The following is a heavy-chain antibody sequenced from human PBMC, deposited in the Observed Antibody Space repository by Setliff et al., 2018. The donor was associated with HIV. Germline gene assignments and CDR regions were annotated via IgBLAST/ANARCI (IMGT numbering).Heavy chain of an antibody. CDR1: GGSLSGYH. D-gene: IGHD3-22*01. V-gene: IGHV4-34*01. J-gene: IGHJ4*02. Sequence: SETLSLTCAVYGGSLSGYHWSWIRQSPEKGLEWIGEINHSGSTNYNPSLKSRVTMSVDTSKNQFSPKLSSVTAADTAVYYCARGGGYDRSGYYPFDYWGQGTPVTV. CDR2: INHSGST. CDR3: ARGGGYDRSGYYPFDY.